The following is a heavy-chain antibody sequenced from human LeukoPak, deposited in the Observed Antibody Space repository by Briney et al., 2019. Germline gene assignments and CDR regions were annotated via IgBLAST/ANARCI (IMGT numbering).Heavy chain of an antibody. V-gene: IGHV3-53*01. CDR3: ALLGAAGREYFQH. D-gene: IGHD6-13*01. CDR1: GFTVSSTD. CDR2: VYSGGST. J-gene: IGHJ1*01. Sequence: GGSLRLSCAASGFTVSSTDMSWVRQAPGKGLEWVSAVYSGGSTFYADSVKGRFTISRDNSKNTLYLQISSLRAEDTAVYYCALLGAAGREYFQHWGQGTLVAVSS.